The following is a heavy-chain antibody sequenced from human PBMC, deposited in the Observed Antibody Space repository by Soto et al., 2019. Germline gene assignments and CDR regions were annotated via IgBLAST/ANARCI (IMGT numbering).Heavy chain of an antibody. CDR1: GGSINYNSYY. CDR3: ARLVVVAPVANA. D-gene: IGHD2-2*01. J-gene: IGHJ5*02. V-gene: IGHV4-39*02. Sequence: QLKLQESGPGLVKPSETLSLTCSVSGGSINYNSYYWGWIRQPPGKGLEWVGGIFYTGTTYYSPYLKDRVTISVDTSKNSLSLNLTSVTAADTAVYFCARLVVVAPVANAWGQGTLVTVSS. CDR2: IFYTGTT.